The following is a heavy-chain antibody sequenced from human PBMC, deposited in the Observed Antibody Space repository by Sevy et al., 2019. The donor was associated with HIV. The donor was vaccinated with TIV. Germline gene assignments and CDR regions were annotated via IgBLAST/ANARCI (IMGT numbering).Heavy chain of an antibody. J-gene: IGHJ4*02. Sequence: GGSLRLSCAASVFTFSSYAMSWVRQAPGKGLEWVSAISGSGNTYYADSVKGRFTISRDNPKNTLLLQMNSLRAEDTAVYYCAKDRSHIIMIRGVVIFDYWGQGTLVTVSS. CDR1: VFTFSSYA. CDR2: ISGSGNT. V-gene: IGHV3-23*01. D-gene: IGHD3-10*01. CDR3: AKDRSHIIMIRGVVIFDY.